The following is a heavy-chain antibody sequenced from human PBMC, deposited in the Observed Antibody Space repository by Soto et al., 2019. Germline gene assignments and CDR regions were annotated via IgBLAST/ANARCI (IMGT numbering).Heavy chain of an antibody. CDR3: ARDGSDYSNYWETGHDY. V-gene: IGHV3-33*01. CDR1: GFTFSSYG. D-gene: IGHD4-4*01. J-gene: IGHJ4*02. Sequence: QVQLVESGGGVVQPGRSLRLSCAASGFTFSSYGMHWVRKAPGKGLEWVAVIWYDGSNKYYADSVKGRFTISRDNSKNTLYLQMNSLRAEDTAVYYCARDGSDYSNYWETGHDYWGQGTLVTVSS. CDR2: IWYDGSNK.